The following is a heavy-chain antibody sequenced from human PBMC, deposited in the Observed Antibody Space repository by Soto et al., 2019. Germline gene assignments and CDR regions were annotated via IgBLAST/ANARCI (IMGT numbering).Heavy chain of an antibody. CDR3: ARQYYDFWSGYYAYYYYGMDV. Sequence: RESLKISCKGSGYSFTSYWIGWVRQMPGKGLEWMGIIYPGDSDTRYSPSFQGQVTISADKSISTAYLQWCSLKASDTAMYYCARQYYDFWSGYYAYYYYGMDVWGQGTTVTVSS. CDR1: GYSFTSYW. CDR2: IYPGDSDT. J-gene: IGHJ6*02. D-gene: IGHD3-3*01. V-gene: IGHV5-51*01.